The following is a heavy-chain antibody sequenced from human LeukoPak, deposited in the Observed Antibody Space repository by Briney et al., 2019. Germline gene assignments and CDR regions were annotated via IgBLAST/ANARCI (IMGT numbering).Heavy chain of an antibody. CDR3: ARVYYSNSYDYWYFDL. D-gene: IGHD6-13*01. J-gene: IGHJ2*01. CDR1: GVSISSGSNY. V-gene: IGHV4-39*07. Sequence: SETLSLTCSVSGVSISSGSNYWGWIRQPPGKTLEWIGSIYSSGSTYYNPSLKSRVIILFDTSKNQFSLKLSSVTAADTAVYYCARVYYSNSYDYWYFDLWGRGTLVTVSS. CDR2: IYSSGST.